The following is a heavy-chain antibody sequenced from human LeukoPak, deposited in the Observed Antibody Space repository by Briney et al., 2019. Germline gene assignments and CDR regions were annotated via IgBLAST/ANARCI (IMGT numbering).Heavy chain of an antibody. CDR3: ARDPLEVVRGVRPAPWD. CDR2: ISSSSSYI. Sequence: GGSLRLSCAASGFTFSSYGMNWVRQAPGKGLEWVSSISSSSSYIYYADSVKGRFTISRDNAKNSLYLQMNSLRAEDTAVYYCARDPLEVVRGVRPAPWDWGQGTLVTVSS. J-gene: IGHJ4*02. CDR1: GFTFSSYG. D-gene: IGHD3-10*01. V-gene: IGHV3-21*01.